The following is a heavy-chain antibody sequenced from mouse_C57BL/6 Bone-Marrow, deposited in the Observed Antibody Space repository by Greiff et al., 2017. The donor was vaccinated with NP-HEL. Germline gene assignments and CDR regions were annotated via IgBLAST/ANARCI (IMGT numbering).Heavy chain of an antibody. Sequence: VQLQQSGAELVRPGASVKFSCTASGFNIKDDYMHWVKPRPEQGLEWIGWIYPENGDTEYAAKFQGKATITADTSTNTAYLQLSNLTSEDTAVYSCTTCVDGYWRFAYWGQGTLVTVSA. J-gene: IGHJ3*01. CDR1: GFNIKDDY. CDR3: TTCVDGYWRFAY. CDR2: IYPENGDT. V-gene: IGHV14-4*01. D-gene: IGHD2-3*01.